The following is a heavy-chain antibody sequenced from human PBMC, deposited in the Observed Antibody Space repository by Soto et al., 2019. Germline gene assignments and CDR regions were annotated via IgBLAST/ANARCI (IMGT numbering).Heavy chain of an antibody. D-gene: IGHD6-13*01. Sequence: PSETLSLTCTVSGGSISSSSYYWGWIRQPPGKGLEWIGSIYYSGSTYYNPSLKSRVTISVDTSKNQFSLKLSSVTAADTAVYYCARLSIAAAGTNYYYYYGMDVWGQGTTVTVSS. CDR2: IYYSGST. CDR3: ARLSIAAAGTNYYYYYGMDV. J-gene: IGHJ6*02. V-gene: IGHV4-39*01. CDR1: GGSISSSSYY.